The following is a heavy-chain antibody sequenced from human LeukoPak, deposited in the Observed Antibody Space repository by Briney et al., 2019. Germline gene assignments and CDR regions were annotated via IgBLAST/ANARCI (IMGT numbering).Heavy chain of an antibody. CDR3: ARDLDQLLSCAFDI. D-gene: IGHD2-2*01. Sequence: SETLSLTCTVSGGSISSYYWSWIRQPPGKGLEWIGSIYYSGSTYYNPSLKSRVTISVDTPKNQFSLKLSSVTAADTAVYYCARDLDQLLSCAFDIWGQGTMVTVSS. V-gene: IGHV4-59*12. CDR1: GGSISSYY. J-gene: IGHJ3*02. CDR2: IYYSGST.